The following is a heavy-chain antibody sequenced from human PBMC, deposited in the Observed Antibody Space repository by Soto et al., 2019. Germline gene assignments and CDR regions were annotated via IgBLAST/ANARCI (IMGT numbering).Heavy chain of an antibody. J-gene: IGHJ6*02. Sequence: EVQLLESGGGLVQPGESLRLPCAASGLTFGNYFMNWVRQAPGKGLEWVSDISSNGGRTHYADSVRGRFTISRDNSRNTLYLQMSSLSAEDTALYYCAKDLHWYGMDVWGQGTTVTVSS. CDR1: GLTFGNYF. CDR3: AKDLHWYGMDV. CDR2: ISSNGGRT. D-gene: IGHD1-1*01. V-gene: IGHV3-23*01.